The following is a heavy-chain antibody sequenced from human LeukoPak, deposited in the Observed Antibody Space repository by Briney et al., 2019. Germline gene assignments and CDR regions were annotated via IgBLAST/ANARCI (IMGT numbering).Heavy chain of an antibody. V-gene: IGHV4-4*07. CDR1: GGSISSYY. CDR3: ARGLGDYYYYYGMDV. Sequence: SETLSPTCTVSGGSISSYYWSWIRQPAGKGLEWIGRIYTSGSTNYNPSLKSRVTMSVDTSKNQFSLKLSSVTAADTAVYYRARGLGDYYYYYGMDVWGQGTTVTVSS. J-gene: IGHJ6*02. CDR2: IYTSGST. D-gene: IGHD3-16*01.